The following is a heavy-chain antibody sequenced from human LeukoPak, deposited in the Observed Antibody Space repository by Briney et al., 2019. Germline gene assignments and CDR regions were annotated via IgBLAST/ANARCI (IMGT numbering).Heavy chain of an antibody. Sequence: LAGGSLRLSCAASGFTFRRYAMSWVRQAPGKGLEWVSGISGSDSGTYYADAVEGRFTISRDNSKNTMSVQMDDLRAEDTAVYYCTRYNNDHFDYWGQGTLVTVSS. V-gene: IGHV3-23*01. CDR3: TRYNNDHFDY. D-gene: IGHD1-14*01. CDR2: ISGSDSGT. CDR1: GFTFRRYA. J-gene: IGHJ4*02.